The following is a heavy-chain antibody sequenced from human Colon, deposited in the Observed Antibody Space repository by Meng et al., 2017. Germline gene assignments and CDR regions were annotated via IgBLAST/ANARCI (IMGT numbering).Heavy chain of an antibody. CDR3: ARDNLLTSGSRFCFDY. CDR1: GGSVTITGYY. J-gene: IGHJ4*02. CDR2: IYYTGTT. V-gene: IGHV4-61*08. D-gene: IGHD6-19*01. Sequence: QGHLQGWGPGLVRPSETLSLTCTVSGGSVTITGYYWSWIRQSPGKGLEWIGYIYYTGTTNYNPSLKGRVTISVDTSKNQFSLKLSSVTPADTAVYFCARDNLLTSGSRFCFDYWGQGALVTVSS.